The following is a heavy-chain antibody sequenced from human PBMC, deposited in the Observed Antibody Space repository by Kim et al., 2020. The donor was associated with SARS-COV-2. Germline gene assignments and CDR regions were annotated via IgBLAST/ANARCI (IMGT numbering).Heavy chain of an antibody. V-gene: IGHV4-39*02. D-gene: IGHD1-26*01. CDR2: IYYSGST. CDR3: ARESVGLGRAFDI. J-gene: IGHJ3*02. Sequence: SETLSLTCTVSGGSISSSSYYWGWIRQPPGKGLEWIGSIYYSGSTYYNPSLKSRVTISVDTSKNQFSLKLSSVTAADTAVYYCARESVGLGRAFDIWGQGTMVTVSS. CDR1: GGSISSSSYY.